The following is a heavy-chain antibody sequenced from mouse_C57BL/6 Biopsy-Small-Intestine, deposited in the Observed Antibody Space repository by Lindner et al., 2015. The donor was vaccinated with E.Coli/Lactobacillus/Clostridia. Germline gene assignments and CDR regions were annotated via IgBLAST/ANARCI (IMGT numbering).Heavy chain of an antibody. CDR2: IYPGDGDT. J-gene: IGHJ2*01. D-gene: IGHD1-1*01. CDR3: ARRNYGKGFDY. V-gene: IGHV1-82*01. Sequence: VQLQESGPELVKPGASVKISCKASGYAFSSSWMNWVKQRPGKGLEWIGRIYPGDGDTNYNGKFKGKATLTADKSSSTAYMQLSSLTSEDSAVYLCARRNYGKGFDYWGQGTTLTVSS. CDR1: GYAFSSSW.